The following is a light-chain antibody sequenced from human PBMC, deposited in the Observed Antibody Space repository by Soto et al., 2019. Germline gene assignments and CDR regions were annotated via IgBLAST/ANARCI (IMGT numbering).Light chain of an antibody. J-gene: IGKJ1*01. CDR3: QQYDTYWT. CDR1: QRINNW. V-gene: IGKV1-5*03. Sequence: DIQMTQSPSTLSASVGDRVTITCRASQRINNWLAWYQQKPGKDPRLLIYKASNLDIGVQSRFSGSGSGTEFTLTNSSLQPDDFATYYCQQYDTYWTFGQGTKVEIK. CDR2: KAS.